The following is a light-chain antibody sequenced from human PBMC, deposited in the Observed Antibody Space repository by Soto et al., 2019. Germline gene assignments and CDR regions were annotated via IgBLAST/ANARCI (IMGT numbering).Light chain of an antibody. Sequence: QLVLTQPPSASGTPGQRVTISCSGSSSNIGSNYVFWYQQLPGTAPKLMIYDVSNRPSGVSNRFSGSKSGNTASLTISGLQAEDDADYYCSSYSISSTLVFGGGTKLTVL. J-gene: IGLJ2*01. CDR2: DVS. CDR3: SSYSISSTLV. CDR1: SSNIGSNY. V-gene: IGLV2-14*03.